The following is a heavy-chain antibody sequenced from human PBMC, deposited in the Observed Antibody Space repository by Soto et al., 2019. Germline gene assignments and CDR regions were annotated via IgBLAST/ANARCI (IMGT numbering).Heavy chain of an antibody. V-gene: IGHV4-39*01. CDR2: IYYSGST. D-gene: IGHD4-17*01. J-gene: IGHJ6*04. CDR3: ARHLRTTVIYSSNSEMYA. Sequence: SVTLSLTCTISSASIGSSSYYWGWIRQPPGKGLEWIGSIYYSGSTYYNPSLKSRVTISVDTSKNQFSLKLSSVTAADTAVYYFARHLRTTVIYSSNSEMYAWGKGNTLTIPS. CDR1: SASIGSSSYY.